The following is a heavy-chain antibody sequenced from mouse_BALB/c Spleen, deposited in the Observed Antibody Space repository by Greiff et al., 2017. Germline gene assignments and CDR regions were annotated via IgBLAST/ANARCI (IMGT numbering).Heavy chain of an antibody. J-gene: IGHJ1*01. D-gene: IGHD2-1*01. V-gene: IGHV14-3*02. CDR1: GFNIKDTY. CDR2: IDPANGNT. CDR3: ARWGNYWYFDV. Sequence: EVQLQQSGAELVKPGASVKLSCTASGFNIKDTYMHWVKQRPEQGLEWIGRIDPANGNTKSDPKFQGKATITADTSSNTAYLQLSSLTSEDTAVYYCARWGNYWYFDVWGAGTTVTVSS.